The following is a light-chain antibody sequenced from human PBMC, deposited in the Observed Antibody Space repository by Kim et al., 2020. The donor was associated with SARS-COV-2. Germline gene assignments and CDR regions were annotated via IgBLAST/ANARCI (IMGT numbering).Light chain of an antibody. CDR1: QTILYRANNENY. V-gene: IGKV4-1*01. J-gene: IGKJ4*01. Sequence: ATLSCRSSQTILYRANNENYLTWYQQRPRQPPKLLIYWASTRESGLPDRFSGSGSGTDFTLTIRDLQAEDVAVYYCQQYYTTPLTFGGGTKVEIK. CDR2: WAS. CDR3: QQYYTTPLT.